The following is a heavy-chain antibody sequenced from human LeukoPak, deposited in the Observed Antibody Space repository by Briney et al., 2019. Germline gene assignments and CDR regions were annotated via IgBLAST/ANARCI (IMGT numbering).Heavy chain of an antibody. CDR2: ISSSSSYI. CDR1: GFTFSSYS. D-gene: IGHD2-2*01. J-gene: IGHJ3*02. CDR3: ARGGVVVPAAIFDI. Sequence: PGGSLRLSCAASGFTFSSYSMNWVRQAPGKGLEWVSSISSSSSYIYYADSVKGRFTISRDNAKNSLYLQMYSLRAEDTAVYYCARGGVVVPAAIFDIWGQGTMVTVSS. V-gene: IGHV3-21*01.